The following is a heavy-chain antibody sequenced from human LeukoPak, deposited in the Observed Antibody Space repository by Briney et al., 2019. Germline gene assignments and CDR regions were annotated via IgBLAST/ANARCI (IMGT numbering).Heavy chain of an antibody. CDR1: GYTFTSYY. CDR3: AREGARPGYGSGWNAGDFDY. D-gene: IGHD6-19*01. CDR2: INPSGGST. J-gene: IGHJ4*02. V-gene: IGHV1-46*01. Sequence: ASVKVSCTASGYTFTSYYMHWVRQAPGQGLEWMGIINPSGGSTSYAQKFQGRVTMTRDTSTSTVYMELSSLRSEDTAVYYCAREGARPGYGSGWNAGDFDYWGQGTLVTVSS.